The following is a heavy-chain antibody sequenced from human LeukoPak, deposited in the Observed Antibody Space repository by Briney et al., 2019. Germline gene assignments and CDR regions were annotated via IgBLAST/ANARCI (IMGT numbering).Heavy chain of an antibody. J-gene: IGHJ4*02. CDR1: GGTFSSYA. CDR2: IIPIFGTA. Sequence: GASVKVSCKASGGTFSSYAISWVRQAPGQGLEWMGGIIPIFGTANYAQKFQGRVTITADESTSTAYMELSSLRSEDTAVYYCALSGSYGIGVADYWGQGTLVTVSS. CDR3: ALSGSYGIGVADY. V-gene: IGHV1-69*13. D-gene: IGHD1-26*01.